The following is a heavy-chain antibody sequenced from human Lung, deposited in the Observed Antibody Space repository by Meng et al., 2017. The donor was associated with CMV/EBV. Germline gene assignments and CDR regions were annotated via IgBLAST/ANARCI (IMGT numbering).Heavy chain of an antibody. D-gene: IGHD3-16*02. V-gene: IGHV3-15*01. CDR1: CRVRDAR. Sequence: CRVRDARMTWVRQAAGKGLEWVRRIKSNADAGTTDYAASVKGRFNISRDDSENTMYLQKNSLKSEDTAVYYCTTDRSLYFFDYWGQGTLVTVSS. CDR3: TTDRSLYFFDY. J-gene: IGHJ4*02. CDR2: IKSNADAGTT.